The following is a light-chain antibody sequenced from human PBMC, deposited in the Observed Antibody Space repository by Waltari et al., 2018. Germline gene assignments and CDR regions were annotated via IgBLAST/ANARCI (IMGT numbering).Light chain of an antibody. CDR1: VTFSSA. CDR2: DVF. J-gene: IGKJ4*01. CDR3: QQFNSYPLT. Sequence: AIQLTQSPSSLSASVGDRVTISCRASVTFSSALAWYQQKPGKAPKLLIYDVFNLQSGVPSRFSGSGSGIDFTLTISDLQPEDFATYYCQQFNSYPLTFGGGTKVEI. V-gene: IGKV1-13*02.